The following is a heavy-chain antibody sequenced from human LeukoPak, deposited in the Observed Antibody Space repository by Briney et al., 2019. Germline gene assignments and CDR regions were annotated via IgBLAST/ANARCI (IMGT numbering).Heavy chain of an antibody. CDR3: ARDWPGRYCSGGSCYSGAAFDI. D-gene: IGHD2-15*01. V-gene: IGHV3-33*01. CDR2: IWYDGSNK. J-gene: IGHJ3*02. CDR1: GFTFSSYG. Sequence: GGSLRLSCAASGFTFSSYGMNWVRQAPGKGLEWVAVIWYDGSNKYYADSVKGRFTISRDNSKNTLYLQMNSLRAEDTAVYYCARDWPGRYCSGGSCYSGAAFDIWGQGTMVTASS.